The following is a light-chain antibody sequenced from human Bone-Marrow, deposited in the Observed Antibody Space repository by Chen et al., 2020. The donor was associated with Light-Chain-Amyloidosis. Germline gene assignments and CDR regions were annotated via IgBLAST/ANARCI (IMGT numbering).Light chain of an antibody. J-gene: IGLJ1*01. CDR1: SGDVGPYNY. V-gene: IGLV2-14*01. CDR3: SSFTSSSSYV. CDR2: AVS. Sequence: QSALTQPASVSGSPGQSITIPCTGTSGDVGPYNYVSWYQQHPGKAPKVMIYAVSNRPSGVSNRFSGSKSGTTASLTISGLQAEDEADYYCSSFTSSSSYVFGPGTKVTVL.